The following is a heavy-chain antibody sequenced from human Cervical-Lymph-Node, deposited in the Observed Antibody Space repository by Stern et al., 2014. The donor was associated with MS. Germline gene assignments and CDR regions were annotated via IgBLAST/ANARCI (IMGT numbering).Heavy chain of an antibody. CDR2: IIPVLGTK. J-gene: IGHJ5*02. V-gene: IGHV1-69*01. Sequence: QVQLVESGAEVKKPGSSVKVSCKASGGTFNSHGISWVRQAPGQGLAWMGGIIPVLGTKNYAQKFQGRGTITADESTSTTYMELSSLRSEDTAVYYCARRGSARRGSGGLDPWGQGTLVTVSS. CDR3: ARRGSARRGSGGLDP. CDR1: GGTFNSHG. D-gene: IGHD3-10*01.